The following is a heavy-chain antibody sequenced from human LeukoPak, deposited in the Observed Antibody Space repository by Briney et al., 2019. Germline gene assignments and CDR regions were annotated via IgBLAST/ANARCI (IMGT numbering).Heavy chain of an antibody. D-gene: IGHD3-10*01. CDR2: IVVGSGNT. CDR1: GFTFTSSA. Sequence: SVKVSCKASGFTFTSSAMQWVRQARGQRLEWIGWIVVGSGNTNYAQKFQGRVSITRDMSTSTANMELSSLRSEDTAVYYCAAVTVVRGVISADYWGQGTLVTVSS. J-gene: IGHJ4*02. V-gene: IGHV1-58*02. CDR3: AAVTVVRGVISADY.